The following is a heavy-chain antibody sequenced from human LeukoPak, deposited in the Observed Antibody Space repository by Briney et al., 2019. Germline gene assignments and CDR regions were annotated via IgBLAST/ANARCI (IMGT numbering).Heavy chain of an antibody. D-gene: IGHD4-11*01. V-gene: IGHV4-30-2*01. CDR3: ARDRLDYNDPEGYYFDY. CDR2: IYHSGST. CDR1: GGSISSGGFY. Sequence: PSQTLSLTCTVSGGSISSGGFYWSWIRQPPGKGLEWIGYIYHSGSTYYNPSLKSRVTISVDRSKNQFSLKLSSVTAADTAVYYCARDRLDYNDPEGYYFDYWGQGTLVTVSS. J-gene: IGHJ4*02.